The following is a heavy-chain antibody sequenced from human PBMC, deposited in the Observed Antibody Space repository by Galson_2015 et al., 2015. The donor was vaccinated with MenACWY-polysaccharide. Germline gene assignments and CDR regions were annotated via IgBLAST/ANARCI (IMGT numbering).Heavy chain of an antibody. CDR3: TTWGRDVY. Sequence: SLRLSCATSGFTFSNAWMSWVRQALGKGLEWVGRIKSKYNGGTTDYAAPVKGRFSISRDDSQSTAYLQMNSLRTDDTGIYYCTTWGRDVYWGQGTVVTVSP. CDR1: GFTFSNAW. V-gene: IGHV3-15*01. J-gene: IGHJ4*02. D-gene: IGHD3-10*01. CDR2: IKSKYNGGTT.